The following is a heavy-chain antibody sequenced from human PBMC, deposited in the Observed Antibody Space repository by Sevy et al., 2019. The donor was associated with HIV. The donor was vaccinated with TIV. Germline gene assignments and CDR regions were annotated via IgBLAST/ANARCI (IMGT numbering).Heavy chain of an antibody. CDR2: LKSDVYDGTV. V-gene: IGHV3-49*04. CDR1: GFTFGDYC. Sequence: GGSLRPSCTASGFTFGDYCMSWVRQAQGKGLEWVAFLKSDVYDGTVDHAGAGRGRFVISRDDYKTIAYLQMNDLKTEDTGVYYCTRWKAAQSIFDYWGQGALVTVSS. CDR3: TRWKAAQSIFDY. D-gene: IGHD6-13*01. J-gene: IGHJ4*02.